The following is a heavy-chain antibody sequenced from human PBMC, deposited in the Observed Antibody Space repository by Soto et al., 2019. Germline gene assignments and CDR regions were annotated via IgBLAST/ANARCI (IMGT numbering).Heavy chain of an antibody. Sequence: GASVKVSCKASGGTFSSYAISWVRQAPGQGLEWMGGIIPIFGTANYAQKFQGRVTITADESTSTAYMELSSLRSEDTAVYYCARDKDYYDSSGQGDAFDIWGQGTMVTVSS. J-gene: IGHJ3*02. D-gene: IGHD3-22*01. CDR3: ARDKDYYDSSGQGDAFDI. CDR2: IIPIFGTA. CDR1: GGTFSSYA. V-gene: IGHV1-69*13.